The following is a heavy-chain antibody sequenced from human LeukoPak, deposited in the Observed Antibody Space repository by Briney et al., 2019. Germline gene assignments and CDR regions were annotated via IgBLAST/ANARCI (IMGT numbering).Heavy chain of an antibody. Sequence: GASVKVSCKASGYTFTGYYMHWVRQAPGQGLEWIGWINPNSGGTNYAQKFQGRVTMTRDTSISTAYMELSRLRSDDTAVYYCARDPDPPYYYDSSGYYSNWGQGTLVTVSS. J-gene: IGHJ4*02. CDR3: ARDPDPPYYYDSSGYYSN. CDR1: GYTFTGYY. D-gene: IGHD3-22*01. CDR2: INPNSGGT. V-gene: IGHV1-2*02.